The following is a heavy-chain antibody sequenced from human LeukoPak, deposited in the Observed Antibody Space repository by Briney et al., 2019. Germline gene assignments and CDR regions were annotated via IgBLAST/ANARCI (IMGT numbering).Heavy chain of an antibody. V-gene: IGHV3-23*01. CDR1: GFTFSSYA. CDR2: ISGSGGST. CDR3: AKDRRVVPAARLDY. D-gene: IGHD2-2*01. J-gene: IGHJ4*02. Sequence: GGSLRPSCAASGFTFSSYAMVWARQAPGKGLEWVSAISGSGGSTYYADSVKGRFTISRDNSKNTLYLQMNSLRAEDTAVYYCAKDRRVVPAARLDYWGQGTLVTVSS.